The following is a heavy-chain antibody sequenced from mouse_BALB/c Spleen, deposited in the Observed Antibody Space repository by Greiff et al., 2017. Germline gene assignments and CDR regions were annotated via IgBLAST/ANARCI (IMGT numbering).Heavy chain of an antibody. CDR1: GFSLTSYG. Sequence: QVQLQQSGPGLVQPSQSLSITCTASGFSLTSYGVHWVRQSPGKGLEWLGVIWRGGSTDYNAAFISSLSISKDNSKSQVFFKMTILQANDTAIDYCARKGDSWEYFDYWGQGTTLTVSS. CDR2: IWRGGST. D-gene: IGHD4-1*01. J-gene: IGHJ2*01. CDR3: ARKGDSWEYFDY. V-gene: IGHV2-2*02.